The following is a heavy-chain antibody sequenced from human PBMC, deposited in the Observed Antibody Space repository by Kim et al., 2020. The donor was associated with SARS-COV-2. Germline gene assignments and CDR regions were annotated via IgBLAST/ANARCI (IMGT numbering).Heavy chain of an antibody. J-gene: IGHJ6*02. CDR2: IYTSGST. V-gene: IGHV4-61*02. D-gene: IGHD5-12*01. CDR3: ASETLSWLYYYYGMDV. Sequence: SETLSLTCTVSGGSISSGSYYWSWIRQPAGKGLEWIGRIYTSGSTNYNPSLNSRVTISVDTSKNQFSLKLSSVTAADTAVYYCASETLSWLYYYYGMDVWGQGTTVTVSS. CDR1: GGSISSGSYY.